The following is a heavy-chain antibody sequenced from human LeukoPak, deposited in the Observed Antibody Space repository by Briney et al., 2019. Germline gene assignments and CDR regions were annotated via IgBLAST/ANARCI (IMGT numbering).Heavy chain of an antibody. V-gene: IGHV3-30*04. Sequence: GGSLRLSCAASGFTFSSYAMHWVRRAPGKGLEWVAVISYDGSNKYYADSVKGRFTVSRDNSKNTLYLQMNSLRAEDTAVYYCLSMVLDYWGQGTLVTVSS. CDR1: GFTFSSYA. CDR2: ISYDGSNK. CDR3: LSMVLDY. D-gene: IGHD2/OR15-2a*01. J-gene: IGHJ4*02.